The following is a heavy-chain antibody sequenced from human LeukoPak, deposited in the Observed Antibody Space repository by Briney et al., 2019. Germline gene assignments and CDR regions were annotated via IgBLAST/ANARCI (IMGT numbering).Heavy chain of an antibody. J-gene: IGHJ4*02. CDR2: IKQDGSEK. V-gene: IGHV3-7*01. Sequence: GGSLRLSCAASGFTFSGFWMSWSRQAPGKGLEWVANIKQDGSEKYYVDSVKGRFTISRDNAKNSLFLQMNSLRAEDTAVYYCARGGGSSGWYFYWGQGTLVTVSS. CDR3: ARGGGSSGWYFY. CDR1: GFTFSGFW. D-gene: IGHD6-19*01.